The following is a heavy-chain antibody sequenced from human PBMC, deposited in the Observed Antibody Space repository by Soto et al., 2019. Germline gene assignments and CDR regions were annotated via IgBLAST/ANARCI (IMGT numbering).Heavy chain of an antibody. J-gene: IGHJ5*02. CDR2: MNPNSGTT. CDR1: GYTFTDYD. V-gene: IGHV1-8*01. Sequence: QEQLVQSGAEVKKPGASVKVSCKTSGYTFTDYDINRVRQATGQGLEWIEWMNPNSGTTGYAQKLQGKETMTRSASLCPADLEMSSLSSKDTAVYYCARVAVTARPRWFNWFDPWGQETLVTFSP. D-gene: IGHD2-21*02. CDR3: ARVAVTARPRWFNWFDP.